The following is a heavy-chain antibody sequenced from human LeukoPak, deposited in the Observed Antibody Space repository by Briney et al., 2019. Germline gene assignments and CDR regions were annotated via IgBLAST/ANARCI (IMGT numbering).Heavy chain of an antibody. V-gene: IGHV4-34*01. J-gene: IGHJ3*02. D-gene: IGHD3-9*01. Sequence: SETLSLTCAVYGGSFSGYYWSWIRQPPGKGLEWLGEINHSGSTNYNPSLKSRVTISVDTSKNQFSLKLSSVTAADTAVYYCARIRRLRYFDWLTRYAFDIWGQVTMVTVSS. CDR1: GGSFSGYY. CDR3: ARIRRLRYFDWLTRYAFDI. CDR2: INHSGST.